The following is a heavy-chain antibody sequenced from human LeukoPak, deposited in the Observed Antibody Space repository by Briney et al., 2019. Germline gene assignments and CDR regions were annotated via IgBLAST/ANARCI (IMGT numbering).Heavy chain of an antibody. Sequence: SETLSLTCTVSGGSVSSYYWSWIRRPPGRGLEWIAYLSHSGSNDSNPSLTSRVTTLVDTSKNQFSLKPTSVTAADTAVYYCARARYANAWYAFDIWGHGTMVTVSS. CDR2: LSHSGSN. D-gene: IGHD2-2*01. CDR3: ARARYANAWYAFDI. V-gene: IGHV4-59*02. J-gene: IGHJ3*02. CDR1: GGSVSSYY.